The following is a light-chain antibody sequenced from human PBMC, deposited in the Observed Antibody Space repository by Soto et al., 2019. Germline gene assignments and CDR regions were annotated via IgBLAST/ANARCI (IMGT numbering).Light chain of an antibody. CDR2: YDD. CDR1: SSNIGNNA. Sequence: QSVLTQPPSVSEAPRQRVTISCSGSSSNIGNNAVNWYQQLPGKAPKLLIDYDDLLPSVVSDRLSGSKSGTSASLALSGLQSEDEADYYCAAWDDSLNGVVFGGGTKLTVL. V-gene: IGLV1-36*01. J-gene: IGLJ2*01. CDR3: AAWDDSLNGVV.